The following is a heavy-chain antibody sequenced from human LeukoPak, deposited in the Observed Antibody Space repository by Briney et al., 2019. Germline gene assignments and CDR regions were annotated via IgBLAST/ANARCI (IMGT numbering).Heavy chain of an antibody. J-gene: IGHJ4*02. CDR3: ARGGYSSSWSPDY. CDR2: IYPSGST. D-gene: IGHD6-6*01. V-gene: IGHV4-4*07. CDR1: GGSISNYY. Sequence: PSETLSLTCAVSGGSISNYYWSWIRQPAGKGLEWIGRIYPSGSTNYNPSLKSRVTMSVDTSENQFSLKLSSVTAADTAVYFCARGGYSSSWSPDYWGQGTLATVSS.